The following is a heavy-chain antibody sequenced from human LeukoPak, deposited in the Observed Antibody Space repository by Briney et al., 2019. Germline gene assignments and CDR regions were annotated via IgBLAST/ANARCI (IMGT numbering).Heavy chain of an antibody. D-gene: IGHD3-10*01. CDR1: GFTFGDYV. CDR3: ARDVSWFGEKFFYMDV. Sequence: LRLSCTASGFTFGDYVMSWVRQAPGKGLEWIGYIYYSGSTNYNPSLKSRVTISVDTSKNQFSLKLSSVTAADTAVYYCARDVSWFGEKFFYMDVWGKGTTVTISS. J-gene: IGHJ6*03. CDR2: IYYSGST. V-gene: IGHV4-59*01.